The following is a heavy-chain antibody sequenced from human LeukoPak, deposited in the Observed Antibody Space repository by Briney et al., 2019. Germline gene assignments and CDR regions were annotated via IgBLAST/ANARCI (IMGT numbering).Heavy chain of an antibody. Sequence: PSETLSLTCTVSGGSISSYYWSWIRQPPGKGLEWIGYIYYSGSTNYNPSLKSRVTMSVDTSKNQLSLKLSSVTAADTAVYYCARDRYYYDSSGYYAFDIWGQGTMVTVSS. CDR3: ARDRYYYDSSGYYAFDI. J-gene: IGHJ3*02. D-gene: IGHD3-22*01. V-gene: IGHV4-59*12. CDR1: GGSISSYY. CDR2: IYYSGST.